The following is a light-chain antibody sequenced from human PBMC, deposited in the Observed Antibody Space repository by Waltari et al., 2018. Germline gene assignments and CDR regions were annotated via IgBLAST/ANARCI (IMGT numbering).Light chain of an antibody. CDR3: SSFAGRWV. J-gene: IGLJ3*02. V-gene: IGLV2-8*01. CDR2: EVT. CDR1: SSDFGNYNF. Sequence: QSALPQPPSASGSPGQSVTISCTGTSSDFGNYNFVSWYQPHPGKAPKVIIYEVTKRSSGVPDRFSGSKSGNTASLTVSGLQAEDEADYYCSSFAGRWVFGGGTKLTVL.